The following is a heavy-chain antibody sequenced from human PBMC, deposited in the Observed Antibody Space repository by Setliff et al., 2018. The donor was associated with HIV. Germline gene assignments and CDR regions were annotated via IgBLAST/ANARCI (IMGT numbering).Heavy chain of an antibody. V-gene: IGHV4-61*01. J-gene: IGHJ4*02. CDR1: GGSVGSGSYY. CDR2: IYYSGST. D-gene: IGHD4-17*01. Sequence: ETLSLTCSVTGGSVGSGSYYWSWIRQFPGKGLEWLGYIYYSGSTTYNPSLRSRVTISIDTSKNQFSLNLRSVTAADTAVYYCARDPPGYGDSKDYWGQGKLVTVSS. CDR3: ARDPPGYGDSKDY.